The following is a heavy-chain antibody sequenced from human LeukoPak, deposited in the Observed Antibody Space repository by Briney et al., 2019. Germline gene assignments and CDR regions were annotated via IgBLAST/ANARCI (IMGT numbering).Heavy chain of an antibody. V-gene: IGHV3-11*01. CDR1: GFTFSDDY. CDR2: ISSSGSTI. Sequence: PGGSLRLSCAASGFTFSDDYMSWIRQAPGKGLEWVSYISSSGSTIYYADSVKGRFTISRDNAKNSLYLQMNSLRAEDTAVYYCAKSRQQWLGFDYWGQGTLVTVSS. J-gene: IGHJ4*02. CDR3: AKSRQQWLGFDY. D-gene: IGHD6-19*01.